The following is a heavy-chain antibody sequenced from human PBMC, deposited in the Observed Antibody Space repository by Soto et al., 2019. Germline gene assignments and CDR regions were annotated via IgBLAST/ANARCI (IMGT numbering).Heavy chain of an antibody. V-gene: IGHV3-48*01. CDR1: GFSFSTHY. J-gene: IGHJ4*02. Sequence: EEQLVESGGGLVQPGGSLRLSCAASGFSFSTHYMNWVRQTPGKGLEWVSSINRDSTVIKYADSVKGRFTISRDNARNSLSLQMNSMRAEDTAVYYGLDGDYYVGQGTLVTVSS. CDR3: LDGDYY. CDR2: INRDSTVI.